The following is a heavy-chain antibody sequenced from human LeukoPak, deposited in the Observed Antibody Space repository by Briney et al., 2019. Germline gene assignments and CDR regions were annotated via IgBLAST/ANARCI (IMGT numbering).Heavy chain of an antibody. CDR1: GFTFSSYA. D-gene: IGHD6-13*01. J-gene: IGHJ4*02. CDR3: AKGTYSSPPPGYFDY. Sequence: GGSLRLSCAASGFTFSSYAMSWVRQAPGKGLEWVSGISGSGGSKYYADSVKGQFTISRDNSKNTLYLQMNSLRAEDTAVYYCAKGTYSSPPPGYFDYWGQGTLVTVSS. V-gene: IGHV3-23*01. CDR2: ISGSGGSK.